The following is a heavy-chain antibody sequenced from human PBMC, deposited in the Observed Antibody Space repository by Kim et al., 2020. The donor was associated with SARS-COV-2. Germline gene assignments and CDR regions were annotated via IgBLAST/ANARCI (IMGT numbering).Heavy chain of an antibody. CDR2: IWYDGSNK. CDR3: ARDGGPRCMDV. V-gene: IGHV3-33*01. Sequence: GGSLRLSCAASGFTFSSYGMHWVRQAPGKGLEWVAVIWYDGSNKYYADSVKGRFTISRDNSKNTLYLQMNSLRAEDTAVYYCARDGGPRCMDVWGQGTTVTVSS. CDR1: GFTFSSYG. J-gene: IGHJ6*02.